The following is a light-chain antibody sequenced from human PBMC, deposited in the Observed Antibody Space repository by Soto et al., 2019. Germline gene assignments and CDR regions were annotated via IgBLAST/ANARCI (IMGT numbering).Light chain of an antibody. V-gene: IGLV2-14*01. CDR3: NSYTRSTKYV. CDR1: SSDVGAYDY. Sequence: QSALTQPASVSGSPGQSITVSCTGTSSDVGAYDYVSWYQHHPGKAPKLIIYEVTNRPSGVSNRFSGSKSGNMASLTISGLQAEDEADYYCNSYTRSTKYVFGNGTKVTVL. J-gene: IGLJ1*01. CDR2: EVT.